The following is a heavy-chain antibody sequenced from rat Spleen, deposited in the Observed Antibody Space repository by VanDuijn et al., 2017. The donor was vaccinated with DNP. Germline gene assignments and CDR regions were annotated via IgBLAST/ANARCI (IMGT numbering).Heavy chain of an antibody. CDR1: GFTFSDYY. D-gene: IGHD1-12*02. V-gene: IGHV5-22*01. CDR3: ARRGYDGSYYH. J-gene: IGHJ2*01. Sequence: EVQLVESGGGLVQPGRSLKLSCAASGFTFSDYYMAWVRQAPTKGLEWVAYISYDGGSTYYGDSVKGRFTISRDNAKRTLYLQMNSLRSEDMATYYCARRGYDGSYYHWGQGVMVTVSS. CDR2: ISYDGGST.